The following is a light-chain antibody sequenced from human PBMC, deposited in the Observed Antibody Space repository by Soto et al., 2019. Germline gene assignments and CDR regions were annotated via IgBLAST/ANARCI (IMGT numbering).Light chain of an antibody. Sequence: EIVLTQSPGTLSLSPGERATLSCRASQSVSSSYLAWYQQKPGQAPRLLIYGASNTATGIPDRFSGRGSGTPLPLTSRRLEPEDFSLYYSQQYGSSPYTFGQGTKLEIK. CDR1: QSVSSSY. CDR3: QQYGSSPYT. V-gene: IGKV3-20*01. J-gene: IGKJ2*01. CDR2: GAS.